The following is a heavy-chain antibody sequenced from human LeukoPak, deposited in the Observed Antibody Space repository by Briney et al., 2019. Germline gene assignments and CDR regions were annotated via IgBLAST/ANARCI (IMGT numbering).Heavy chain of an antibody. CDR3: AKDFGAAAYDGDFDI. Sequence: ASVKVSCKASGYMFVRYGINWVRQAPGQGLEWMGWISGYDGDTNYAQRLQGRVTMTTDTSTNTVYMELRSLRSDDTAVYYCAKDFGAAAYDGDFDIWGQGTMVTVSS. D-gene: IGHD3-22*01. V-gene: IGHV1-18*01. CDR1: GYMFVRYG. J-gene: IGHJ3*02. CDR2: ISGYDGDT.